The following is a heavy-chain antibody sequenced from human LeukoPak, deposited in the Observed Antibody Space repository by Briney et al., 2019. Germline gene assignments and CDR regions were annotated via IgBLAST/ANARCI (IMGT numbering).Heavy chain of an antibody. CDR1: GFTFNSYN. J-gene: IGHJ4*02. D-gene: IGHD1-26*01. Sequence: PGGSLRLSCAASGFTFNSYNMNWVRHAPGKGLEWVSSISSSSSYIYYAHSVKSRFTISRDNPKNSLYLQMNSLRAEDTAVYYCAREWELGAQFDYWGQGTLVTVSS. CDR3: AREWELGAQFDY. V-gene: IGHV3-21*01. CDR2: ISSSSSYI.